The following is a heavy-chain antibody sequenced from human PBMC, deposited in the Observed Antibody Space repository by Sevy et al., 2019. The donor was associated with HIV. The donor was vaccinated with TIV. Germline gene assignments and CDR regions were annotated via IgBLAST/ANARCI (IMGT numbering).Heavy chain of an antibody. J-gene: IGHJ1*01. CDR1: GGSISSGDYY. CDR3: ARDSHMVQTSGPRGVYFQH. D-gene: IGHD3-10*01. Sequence: SETLSLTCTVSGGSISSGDYYWSWIRQPPGKGLEWIGYIYYSGSTYYNPSLKSRVTISVDTSKNQFSLKLSSVTAADTAVYYCARDSHMVQTSGPRGVYFQHWGQGTLVTVSS. CDR2: IYYSGST. V-gene: IGHV4-30-4*01.